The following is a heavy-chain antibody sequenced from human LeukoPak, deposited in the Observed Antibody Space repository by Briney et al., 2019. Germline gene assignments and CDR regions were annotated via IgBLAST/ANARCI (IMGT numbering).Heavy chain of an antibody. CDR2: IKLDGSEK. CDR3: ARDQYDTWSRRGNFDS. D-gene: IGHD3-3*01. J-gene: IGHJ4*02. CDR1: EFTFSDYY. V-gene: IGHV3-7*03. Sequence: GGSLRLSCAASEFTFSDYYMSWFRQAPGKGLEWVANIKLDGSEKNYVDSVKGRFTISRDNTKNSLYLQMNSLRAEDTAVFYCARDQYDTWSRRGNFDSWGQGTLVIVSS.